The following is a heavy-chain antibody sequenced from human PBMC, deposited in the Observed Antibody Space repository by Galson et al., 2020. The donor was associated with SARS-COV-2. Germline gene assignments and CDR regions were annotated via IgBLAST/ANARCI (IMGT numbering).Heavy chain of an antibody. CDR1: RGPISGYY. V-gene: IGHV4-59*03. CDR2: IHSTGTT. Sequence: ETSETLSLTCPVSRGPISGYYWSWIRQTPGKKLEWLGRIHSTGTTDYNPSPKSRVPTSVDTSKNQFSLTRISVTAADTAVYYCAELAEGGRSAEDDWGQGALGTGSS. J-gene: IGHJ4*02. D-gene: IGHD1-7*01. CDR3: AELAEGGRSAEDD.